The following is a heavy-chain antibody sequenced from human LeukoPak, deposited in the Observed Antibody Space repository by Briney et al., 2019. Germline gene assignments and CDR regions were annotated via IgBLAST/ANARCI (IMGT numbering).Heavy chain of an antibody. J-gene: IGHJ4*02. Sequence: GGSLRLSCAASGFTFSSYTMSWVRQAPGKGLEWVSAIGGSTLNTFYADSVKGRFTISRDNSKNMLYLQMNSLRAEDTAVYYCAKRLDYTSGPFDYWGQGTLVTVSS. CDR1: GFTFSSYT. D-gene: IGHD3-10*01. V-gene: IGHV3-23*01. CDR3: AKRLDYTSGPFDY. CDR2: IGGSTLNT.